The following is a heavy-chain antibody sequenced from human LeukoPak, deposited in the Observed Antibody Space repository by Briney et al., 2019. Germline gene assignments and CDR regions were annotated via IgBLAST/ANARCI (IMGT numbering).Heavy chain of an antibody. J-gene: IGHJ5*02. Sequence: GGSLRLSCAASGFTFSSYDMHWVRQATGKGLEWVSAIGTAGDTYYPGSVKGRFTISRENAKNSLYLQMNSLRAEDTAVYYCAREVRGYSHGTWFDPWGPGTLVTASS. CDR1: GFTFSSYD. CDR3: AREVRGYSHGTWFDP. V-gene: IGHV3-13*01. CDR2: IGTAGDT. D-gene: IGHD5-18*01.